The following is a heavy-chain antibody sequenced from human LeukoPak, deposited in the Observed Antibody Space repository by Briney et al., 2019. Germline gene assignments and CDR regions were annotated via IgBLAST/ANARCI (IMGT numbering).Heavy chain of an antibody. V-gene: IGHV2-5*02. CDR1: WSALSTSGVG. CDR2: IYWDDDK. CDR3: GHYGSGSRQSYYFDY. J-gene: IGHJ4*02. D-gene: IGHD3-10*01. Sequence: SGPTQSTATHTLTLTFTFSWSALSTSGVGGGWIRQPPGKALEWLALIYWDDDKRYSPSLQRRLTITNDTSKTHVVLTMTNMDHVDTATYYCGHYGSGSRQSYYFDYWGQGTLVTVSS.